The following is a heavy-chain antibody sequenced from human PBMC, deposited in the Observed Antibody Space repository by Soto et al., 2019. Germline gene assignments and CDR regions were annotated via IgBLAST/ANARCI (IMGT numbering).Heavy chain of an antibody. CDR1: GFSLSTSGVG. CDR2: IYWDDDK. CDR3: AHSLIGYYYANSGSNWFDP. Sequence: QITLKESGPTLVKPTQTLTLTCTFSGFSLSTSGVGVGWIRQPPGKALEWLALIYWDDDKRYSPSLKSRLTITTDPSKNQVVLTMTNMDPVDTATYYCAHSLIGYYYANSGSNWFDPWGQGTLVTVSS. D-gene: IGHD3-22*01. J-gene: IGHJ5*02. V-gene: IGHV2-5*02.